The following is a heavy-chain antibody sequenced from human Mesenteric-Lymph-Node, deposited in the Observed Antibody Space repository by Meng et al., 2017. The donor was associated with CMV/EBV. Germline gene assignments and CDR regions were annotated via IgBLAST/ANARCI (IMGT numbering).Heavy chain of an antibody. CDR2: IYYSGST. Sequence: GSLRLSCTVSGGSISSSSYYWGWIRQSPGKGLEWIGSIYYSGSTYYNPSLKSRVAISADTSKNQFSLKLTSVTAADTAVYYCARDRRGYCDSTTCYRVFDYWDQGTLVTVSS. D-gene: IGHD2-2*02. J-gene: IGHJ4*02. CDR3: ARDRRGYCDSTTCYRVFDY. CDR1: GGSISSSSYY. V-gene: IGHV4-39*07.